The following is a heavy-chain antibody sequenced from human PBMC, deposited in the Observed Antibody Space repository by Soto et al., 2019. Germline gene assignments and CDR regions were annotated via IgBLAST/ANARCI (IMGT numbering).Heavy chain of an antibody. D-gene: IGHD2-15*01. CDR1: GGSISRYY. CDR2: IYYSGST. Sequence: PSELMSLTCTVSGGSISRYYWSWIRQPPGKGLEWIGYIYYSGSTNYNPSLKSPVTISVDTSKNQFSLKLSSVTAADTAVYYCARSYRRYCSGGSCYSYYYYYMYVWGKGTTVTVSS. V-gene: IGHV4-59*01. J-gene: IGHJ6*03. CDR3: ARSYRRYCSGGSCYSYYYYYMYV.